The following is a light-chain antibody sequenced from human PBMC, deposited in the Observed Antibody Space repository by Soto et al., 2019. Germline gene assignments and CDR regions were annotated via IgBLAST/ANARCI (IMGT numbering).Light chain of an antibody. J-gene: IGKJ1*01. V-gene: IGKV3-20*01. Sequence: DIVLTQSPATLSLSPGERATLSCRARQSISSYLAWYQQKPGQAPRLLIYDASNRATGIPDMFSGSGSGTDFTLTISRLEPEDFAVYYCQQYGSSPITFGQGTKVDI. CDR1: QSISSY. CDR3: QQYGSSPIT. CDR2: DAS.